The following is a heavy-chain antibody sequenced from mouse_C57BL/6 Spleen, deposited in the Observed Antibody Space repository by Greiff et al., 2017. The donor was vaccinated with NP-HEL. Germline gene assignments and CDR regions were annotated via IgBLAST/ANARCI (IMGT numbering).Heavy chain of an antibody. D-gene: IGHD1-1*01. CDR2: INPGSGGT. CDR1: GYAFTNYL. CDR3: AREGYGSSWDY. J-gene: IGHJ2*01. Sequence: QVQLKQSGAELVRPGTSVKVSCKASGYAFTNYLIEWVKQRPGQGLEWIGVINPGSGGTNYNEKFKGKATLTADKSSSTAYMQLSSLTSEDSAVYFCAREGYGSSWDYWGQGTTLTVSS. V-gene: IGHV1-54*01.